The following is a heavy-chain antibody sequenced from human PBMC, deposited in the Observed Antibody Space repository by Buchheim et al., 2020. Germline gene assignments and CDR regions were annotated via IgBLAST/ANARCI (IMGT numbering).Heavy chain of an antibody. CDR1: GFAFRSYG. CDR3: AKDEGYGSGSYYT. Sequence: QVQLVESGGGVVQPGRSLRLSCAASGFAFRSYGMHWVRQAPGKGLEWVAVIAYNGTNKYYADSVKGRFTIARDNSKNTLSLQMNSLRAEDTAVYYCAKDEGYGSGSYYTWGQGTL. D-gene: IGHD3-10*01. CDR2: IAYNGTNK. V-gene: IGHV3-30*18. J-gene: IGHJ5*02.